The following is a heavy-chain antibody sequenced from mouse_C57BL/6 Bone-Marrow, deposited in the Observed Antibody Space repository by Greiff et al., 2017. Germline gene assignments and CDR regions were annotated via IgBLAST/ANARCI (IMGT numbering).Heavy chain of an antibody. CDR2: ISYDGSN. CDR3: ARWLLRMDY. V-gene: IGHV3-6*01. J-gene: IGHJ4*01. D-gene: IGHD2-3*01. CDR1: GYSITSGYY. Sequence: VQLKESGPGLVKPSQSLSLTCSVTGYSITSGYYWNWIRQFPGNKLEWMGYISYDGSNNYNPSLKNRISITRDTSKNQFFLKLNSVTTEDTATYYCARWLLRMDYWGQGTSVTVSS.